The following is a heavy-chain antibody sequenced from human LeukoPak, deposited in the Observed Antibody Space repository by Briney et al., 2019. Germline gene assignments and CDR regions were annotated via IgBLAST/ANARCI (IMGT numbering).Heavy chain of an antibody. CDR1: GFSLSTSGMC. J-gene: IGHJ4*02. CDR3: ARFLYGDSASYFDY. CDR2: IDWDDDK. V-gene: IGHV2-70*01. Sequence: SGPALVKPTQTLTLTCTFSGFSLSTSGMCVSWIRQPPGKALEWLALIDWDDDKYYSTSLKTRLTISKDTSKNQVVLTVTNMDPVDTARYYCARFLYGDSASYFDYWGQGTLVIVSS. D-gene: IGHD4-17*01.